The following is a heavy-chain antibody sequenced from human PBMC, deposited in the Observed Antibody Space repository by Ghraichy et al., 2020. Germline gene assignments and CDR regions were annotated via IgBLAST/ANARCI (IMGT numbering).Heavy chain of an antibody. Sequence: GGSLRLSCVASGFIVSYNHITWVRQAPGKGLEWVSVIYSGGKTDNADSVEGRFTLSRDTSKNVLYLQMNSLRADDTAVYFCATQSSVRLLDGLDVWGQGTMVSVSS. CDR3: ATQSSVRLLDGLDV. V-gene: IGHV3-53*01. CDR2: IYSGGKT. D-gene: IGHD1-1*01. J-gene: IGHJ3*01. CDR1: GFIVSYNH.